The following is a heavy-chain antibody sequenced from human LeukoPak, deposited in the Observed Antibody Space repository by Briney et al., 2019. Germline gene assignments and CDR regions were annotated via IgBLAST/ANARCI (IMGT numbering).Heavy chain of an antibody. D-gene: IGHD2-15*01. CDR2: IKHDESEK. V-gene: IGHV3-7*01. Sequence: GGSLRLSCAVSGFTFSIYWMSWVRQAPRKGLEWVASIKHDESEKYYVDSVKGRFTISRDNAKNSLYLQMNSLRAEDTAVYYCARQGGNFDYWGQGTLVTVSS. CDR3: ARQGGNFDY. J-gene: IGHJ4*02. CDR1: GFTFSIYW.